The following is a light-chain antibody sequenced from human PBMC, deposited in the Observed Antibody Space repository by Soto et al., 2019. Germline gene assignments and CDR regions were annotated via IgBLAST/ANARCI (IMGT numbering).Light chain of an antibody. CDR3: HQYYDTPYS. J-gene: IGKJ2*01. V-gene: IGKV4-1*01. CDR2: WGS. Sequence: DIVMTQSPDSLAVSLGERATIKCRSSQRLLYGATGKTFLGWCQQRPGQPPKRLIYWGSTREFGVPGRFSGSGSATDFTRTITCLQAENVADYYCHQYYDTPYSFGQRTRLAL. CDR1: QRLLYGATGKTF.